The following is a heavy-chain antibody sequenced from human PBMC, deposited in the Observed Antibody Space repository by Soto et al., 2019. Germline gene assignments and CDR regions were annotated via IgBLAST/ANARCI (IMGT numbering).Heavy chain of an antibody. Sequence: SETLSLTCAVSYYSISNGYFWGWIRQPPGKGLEYIGSMFHSGITYYNPSLKSRVTISVDTSKNQFSLKLSSVTAADTAVYFCARLYDSSGYQHYFDYWGQGTPVTVSS. CDR3: ARLYDSSGYQHYFDY. CDR2: MFHSGIT. CDR1: YYSISNGYF. J-gene: IGHJ4*02. D-gene: IGHD3-22*01. V-gene: IGHV4-38-2*01.